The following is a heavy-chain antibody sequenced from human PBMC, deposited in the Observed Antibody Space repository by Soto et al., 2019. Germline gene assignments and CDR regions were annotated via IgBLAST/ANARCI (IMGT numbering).Heavy chain of an antibody. V-gene: IGHV4-39*01. CDR2: IDYSGPT. CDR1: GASISNSNYY. D-gene: IGHD6-6*01. J-gene: IGHJ4*02. Sequence: QLQLQESGPGLVKPSETLSLTCTVSGASISNSNYYWGWIRQPPGKGLEWIGSIDYSGPTFYSPSLKSRVTISVDMSANQFSLKLTSVTAADTAVYYCARIPVFKQLVYFDYWGQGTLVTVSS. CDR3: ARIPVFKQLVYFDY.